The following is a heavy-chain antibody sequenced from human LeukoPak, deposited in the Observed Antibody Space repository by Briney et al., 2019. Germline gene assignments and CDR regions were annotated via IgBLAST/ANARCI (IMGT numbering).Heavy chain of an antibody. CDR2: ISGSGAYT. CDR3: AKPNYYDSTGLPFDY. CDR1: GFTFSSYA. J-gene: IGHJ4*02. D-gene: IGHD3-22*01. Sequence: GGSLRLSCAASGFTFSSYAMSWVRQAPGKGLEWVSAISGSGAYTYYADSVKGRFTISRDNSKNTLYLQMNSLRAEDTAVYYCAKPNYYDSTGLPFDYWGQGTLVTVSS. V-gene: IGHV3-23*01.